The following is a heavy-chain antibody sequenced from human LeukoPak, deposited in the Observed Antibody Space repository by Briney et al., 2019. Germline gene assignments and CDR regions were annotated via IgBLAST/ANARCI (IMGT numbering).Heavy chain of an antibody. CDR2: IYPGDSDT. V-gene: IGHV5-51*01. J-gene: IGHJ4*02. Sequence: GESLKIYCKGSGYSFTCYWISWVRQMPGKGLEWMGIIYPGDSDTRYSPSFQGQVTISADKSISTAYLQWSSLKASDTAMYYCARLVGYCSGGSCYHFDYWGQGTLVTVSS. CDR3: ARLVGYCSGGSCYHFDY. D-gene: IGHD2-15*01. CDR1: GYSFTCYW.